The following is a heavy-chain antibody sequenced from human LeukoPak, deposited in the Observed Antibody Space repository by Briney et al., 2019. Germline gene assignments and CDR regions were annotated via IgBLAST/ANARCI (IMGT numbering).Heavy chain of an antibody. V-gene: IGHV1-2*02. CDR2: INPNSGST. D-gene: IGHD3-10*01. Sequence: ASVKVSCKASGYTFTNYYIHWVRQAPGQGLEWMGWINPNSGSTTYAQKFQGRVSMTRDASISTAYMALSRLTSDDTAVYFCARGRFGEWDNWFDPWGQGTLVTVSS. CDR3: ARGRFGEWDNWFDP. CDR1: GYTFTNYY. J-gene: IGHJ5*02.